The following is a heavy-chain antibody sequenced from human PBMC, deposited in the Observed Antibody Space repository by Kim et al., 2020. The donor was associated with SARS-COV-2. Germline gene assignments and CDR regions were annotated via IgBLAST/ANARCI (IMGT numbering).Heavy chain of an antibody. D-gene: IGHD5-18*01. J-gene: IGHJ6*04. CDR2: ISGSGGST. Sequence: GGSLRLSCAASGFTFSSYAMSWVRQAPGKGLEWVSAISGSGGSTYYADSVKGRFTISRDNSKNTLYLQMNSLRAEDTAVYYCAKVDTAMGAWYYYGMDVWGGSTTVTVST. CDR1: GFTFSSYA. CDR3: AKVDTAMGAWYYYGMDV. V-gene: IGHV3-23*01.